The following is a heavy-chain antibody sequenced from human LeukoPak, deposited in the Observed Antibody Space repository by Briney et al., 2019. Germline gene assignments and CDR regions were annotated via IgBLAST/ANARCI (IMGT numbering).Heavy chain of an antibody. Sequence: GASVTVSCKASGYTFTNYYMHWVRQAPGQGLEWMGIISPSGGSTSYAQKFQGRVTMTRDTSTGTVYMELSSLRSEDTAVYYCARELTTGMYFFDYWGQGTLVTVSS. V-gene: IGHV1-46*01. D-gene: IGHD1-1*01. CDR3: ARELTTGMYFFDY. CDR2: ISPSGGST. CDR1: GYTFTNYY. J-gene: IGHJ4*02.